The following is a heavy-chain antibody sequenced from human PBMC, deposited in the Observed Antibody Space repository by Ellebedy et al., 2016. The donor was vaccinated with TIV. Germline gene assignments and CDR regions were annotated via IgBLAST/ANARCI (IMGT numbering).Heavy chain of an antibody. D-gene: IGHD2-21*01. CDR2: ISSSGNTI. Sequence: GESLKISXAASGFTFSDYYMSWIRQAPGKGLEWVSYISSSGNTIYYADSVKGRFTISRDNAKNPLYLQMNSLRAEDTAVYYCARVPTYCGGDCYPESPDAFDIWGQGTMVTVSS. CDR3: ARVPTYCGGDCYPESPDAFDI. V-gene: IGHV3-11*01. J-gene: IGHJ3*02. CDR1: GFTFSDYY.